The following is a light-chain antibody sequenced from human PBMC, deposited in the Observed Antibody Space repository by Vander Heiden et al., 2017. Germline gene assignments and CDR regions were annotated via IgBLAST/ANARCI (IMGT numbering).Light chain of an antibody. J-gene: IGKJ1*01. Sequence: DIQMTQSPSTLSASVGDRVTITCRASESISSWLASYQQKPGKAPKLLIYKASSLESGVPSRFSGSGSGTEFTLTISSLQPDDFATYYCQQDNSYPWTFGQGTKVEIK. CDR1: ESISSW. CDR2: KAS. CDR3: QQDNSYPWT. V-gene: IGKV1-5*03.